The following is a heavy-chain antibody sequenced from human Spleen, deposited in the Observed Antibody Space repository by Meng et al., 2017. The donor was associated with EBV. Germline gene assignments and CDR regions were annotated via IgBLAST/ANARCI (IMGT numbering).Heavy chain of an antibody. Sequence: QVQLVQSGAEVKKPXXSXKVXCXXSGYTFIGYDMHWVRQAPGQGLEWMGRTNGKSGGTDRAQKFQGRVTMTRNTSISTAYMELGSLTSDDTAVFFCARDLYYDVLTGYFSTHFDYWGQGTLVTVSS. CDR1: GYTFIGYD. CDR2: TNGKSGGT. D-gene: IGHD3-9*01. CDR3: ARDLYYDVLTGYFSTHFDY. J-gene: IGHJ4*02. V-gene: IGHV1-2*06.